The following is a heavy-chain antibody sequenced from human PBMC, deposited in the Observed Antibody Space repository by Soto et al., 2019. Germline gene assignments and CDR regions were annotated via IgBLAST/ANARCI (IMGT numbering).Heavy chain of an antibody. Sequence: SETLSLSCAVCGGSMCSGVDDGSWIRQPPGKGLEWIGYIYYSGSTYYNPSLKSRVTISVDTSKNQFSLKLSSVTAADTAVYYCARDKPRVRTVTPSDYYYYLGMDVWGQGPTVTVSS. V-gene: IGHV4-30-4*01. CDR1: GGSMCSGVDD. CDR3: ARDKPRVRTVTPSDYYYYLGMDV. J-gene: IGHJ6*02. CDR2: IYYSGST. D-gene: IGHD4-4*01.